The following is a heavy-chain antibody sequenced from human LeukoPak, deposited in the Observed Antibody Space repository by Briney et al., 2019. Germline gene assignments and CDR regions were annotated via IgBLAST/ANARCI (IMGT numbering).Heavy chain of an antibody. J-gene: IGHJ4*02. Sequence: PSETLSLTCAVSGGSISSGGYSWSWIRQPPGKGLEWIGYIYHSGSTYYNPSLKSRVTISVDRSKNQFSLKLSSVTAADTAVYYCARVHPGSSGYSVGYFDYWGQGTLVTVSS. CDR3: ARVHPGSSGYSVGYFDY. V-gene: IGHV4-30-2*01. D-gene: IGHD3-22*01. CDR2: IYHSGST. CDR1: GGSISSGGYS.